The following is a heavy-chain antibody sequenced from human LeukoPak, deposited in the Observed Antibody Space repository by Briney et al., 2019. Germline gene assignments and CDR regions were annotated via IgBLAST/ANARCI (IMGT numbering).Heavy chain of an antibody. J-gene: IGHJ4*02. V-gene: IGHV3-23*01. D-gene: IGHD2-2*01. Sequence: PGGSLRLSCAASGFTLSSCAMSWARQAPGQGLEWVSVICGSSGSTYYADSVKGRFTISRDSSKNTLYLQMNSLRADDTAVYYCAKGTSTSCYAAHDYWGQGALVSVSS. CDR2: ICGSSGST. CDR1: GFTLSSCA. CDR3: AKGTSTSCYAAHDY.